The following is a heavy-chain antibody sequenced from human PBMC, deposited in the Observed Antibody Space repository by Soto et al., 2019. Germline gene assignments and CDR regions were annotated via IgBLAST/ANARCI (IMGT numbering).Heavy chain of an antibody. J-gene: IGHJ4*02. CDR2: INPSGDIT. Sequence: EEQLLESGGGLVQPGGSLRLSCAASGLTFSRYAMSWVRQAPGKGLEWVSIINPSGDITYYGDSVKGRFSISRDNSKNTLSLQMNSLRAEDTAVYYCAKSLTPSALTPSSFDRRGQGTLVTVSS. CDR3: AKSLTPSALTPSSFDR. V-gene: IGHV3-23*01. D-gene: IGHD3-9*01. CDR1: GLTFSRYA.